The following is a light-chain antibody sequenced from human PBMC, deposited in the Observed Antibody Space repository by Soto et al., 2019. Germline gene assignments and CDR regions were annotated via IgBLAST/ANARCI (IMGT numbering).Light chain of an antibody. CDR3: QQTYSTPWT. V-gene: IGKV1-39*01. Sequence: DIQMTQSPSSLSASVGDRVTITCRASQDINTYLNWYQLKPGKAPNHLIDGVSSLKSEVPSRFSGGGSGTDFAITITSLQPEDFATYYCQQTYSTPWTFGQGTKVEIK. CDR2: GVS. CDR1: QDINTY. J-gene: IGKJ1*01.